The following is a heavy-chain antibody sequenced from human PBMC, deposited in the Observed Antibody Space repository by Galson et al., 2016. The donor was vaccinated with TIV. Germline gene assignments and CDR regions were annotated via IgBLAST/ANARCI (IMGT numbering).Heavy chain of an antibody. V-gene: IGHV1-46*01. J-gene: IGHJ4*02. Sequence: SVKVSCKASGYIFTSWYMHWVRQAPGQGLEWVGIVSTSGGTTSYAQKFQGRVAMTSDTSTSTVYMELNSLKSEDTAVYYCARGPGYTYGYILDYWGQGTPVTVAS. D-gene: IGHD5-18*01. CDR3: ARGPGYTYGYILDY. CDR2: VSTSGGTT. CDR1: GYIFTSWY.